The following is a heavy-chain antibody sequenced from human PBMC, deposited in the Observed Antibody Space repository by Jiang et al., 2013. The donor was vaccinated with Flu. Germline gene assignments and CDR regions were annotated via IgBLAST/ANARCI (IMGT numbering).Heavy chain of an antibody. CDR2: TYYRSKWSY. CDR1: GDSLFTTSVA. V-gene: IGHV6-1*01. Sequence: QTLSLTCAVSGDSLFTTSVAWNWIRQSPSRGLEWLGRTYYRSKWSYDYAVSFKSRITVTPDTSRNEFSLQLNSMTPEDTAVYYCTRGKYTAFDYWGQGTLVTV. CDR3: TRGKYTAFDY. J-gene: IGHJ4*02. D-gene: IGHD5-18*01.